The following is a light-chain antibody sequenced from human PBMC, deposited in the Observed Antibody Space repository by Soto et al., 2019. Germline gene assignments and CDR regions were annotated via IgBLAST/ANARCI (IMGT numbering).Light chain of an antibody. J-gene: IGKJ1*01. CDR2: NAS. CDR1: QSISNW. V-gene: IGKV1-5*03. Sequence: DIPMTQSPSTLSASVGDRVTITCRASQSISNWLAWYQQKPGKAPKLLIYNASSLEGGVPSSFSGSGSGTEFTLTISSLQPDDFATYYCQQYDSYSQTFGQGTRVDIK. CDR3: QQYDSYSQT.